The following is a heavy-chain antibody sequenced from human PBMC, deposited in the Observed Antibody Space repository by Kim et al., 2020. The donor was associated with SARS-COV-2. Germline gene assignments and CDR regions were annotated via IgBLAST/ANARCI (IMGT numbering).Heavy chain of an antibody. J-gene: IGHJ6*02. Sequence: CGEGRLTNSRDNAKNSLYLQMNSLRAEDTAVYYCARVSGATSYDYYGMDVWGQGTTVTVSS. V-gene: IGHV3-48*01. D-gene: IGHD1-26*01. CDR3: ARVSGATSYDYYGMDV.